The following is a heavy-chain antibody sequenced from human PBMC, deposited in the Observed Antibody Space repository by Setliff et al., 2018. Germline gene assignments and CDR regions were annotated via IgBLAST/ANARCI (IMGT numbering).Heavy chain of an antibody. D-gene: IGHD5-18*01. V-gene: IGHV4-61*09. CDR2: IYTSGST. Sequence: SETLSLTCTVSGGSISSGSFYWSWIRQPAGKGLEWIGHIYTSGSTNYNPSLKTRVTISVDTSKNQFSLQLSSVTAADTAVYYCARHHGDTAMVRGAFDFWGQGTMVTVSS. CDR3: ARHHGDTAMVRGAFDF. J-gene: IGHJ3*01. CDR1: GGSISSGSFY.